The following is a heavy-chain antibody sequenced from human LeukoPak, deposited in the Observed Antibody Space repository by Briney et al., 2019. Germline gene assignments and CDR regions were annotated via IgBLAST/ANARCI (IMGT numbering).Heavy chain of an antibody. CDR3: ARDTPLGYCSSTSCYNYYYYYMDV. D-gene: IGHD2-2*02. V-gene: IGHV4-34*01. CDR2: INHSGST. J-gene: IGHJ6*03. CDR1: GGSFSGYY. Sequence: SETLSPTCAVYGGSFSGYYWSWIRQPPGKGLEWIGEINHSGSTNYNPSLKSRVTISVDTSKNQFSLKLSSVTAADTAVYYCARDTPLGYCSSTSCYNYYYYYMDVWGKGTTVTVSS.